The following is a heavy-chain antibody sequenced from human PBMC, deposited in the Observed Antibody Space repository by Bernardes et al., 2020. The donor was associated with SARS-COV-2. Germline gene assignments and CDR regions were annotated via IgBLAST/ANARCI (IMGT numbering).Heavy chain of an antibody. V-gene: IGHV3-30-3*01. CDR2: ISKDGSNE. J-gene: IGHJ4*02. CDR3: AREAFAVRSYSNSGGIDS. D-gene: IGHD4-4*01. Sequence: GSLRLSCAASGFTFSSYAMHWVRQAPGKGLEWVAAISKDGSNEYYTDSVKGRFTISRENSKNTVFLQVSSLRPEDTAVYYCAREAFAVRSYSNSGGIDSWGQGTLATVSS. CDR1: GFTFSSYA.